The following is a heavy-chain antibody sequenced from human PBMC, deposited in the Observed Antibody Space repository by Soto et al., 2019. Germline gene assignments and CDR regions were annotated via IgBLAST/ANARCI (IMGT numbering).Heavy chain of an antibody. Sequence: QVQLVQSGAEVKKPGASVKVSCKASGYSFTDHYIHWVRQAPGQGLEWMGWVNPNTGGTNYAQRFHGRVTMTRDTSITSAYMELSSLRSDDTARFYWASIDSGGYYGNAFDIWGQGTMVTVSS. CDR2: VNPNTGGT. CDR3: ASIDSGGYYGNAFDI. D-gene: IGHD3-22*01. J-gene: IGHJ3*02. V-gene: IGHV1-2*02. CDR1: GYSFTDHY.